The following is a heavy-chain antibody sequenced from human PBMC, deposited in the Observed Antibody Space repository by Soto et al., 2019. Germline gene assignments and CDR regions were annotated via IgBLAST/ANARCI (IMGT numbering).Heavy chain of an antibody. CDR3: ARDHYYDSLGYYYYYGMDV. CDR1: GFTFSSYS. Sequence: GGSLRLSCAASGFTFSSYSMNWVRQAPGKGLEWVSSISSSSSYIYYADSVKGRFTISRDNAKNSLYLQMNSLRAEDTAVYYCARDHYYDSLGYYYYYGMDVWGQGTTVTVSS. V-gene: IGHV3-21*01. D-gene: IGHD3-22*01. CDR2: ISSSSSYI. J-gene: IGHJ6*02.